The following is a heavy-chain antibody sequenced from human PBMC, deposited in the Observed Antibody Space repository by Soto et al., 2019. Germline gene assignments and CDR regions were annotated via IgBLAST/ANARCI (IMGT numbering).Heavy chain of an antibody. CDR1: GGTFSSYA. Sequence: QVQLVQSGAEVKKPGSSVKVSCKASGGTFSSYAISWVRQAPGQGLEWMGGIIPIFGTANYAQKFQGGVTITADKSTSTAYMELSSLRSEDTAVYYCARAAPSGSYVPAKLYYYYGMDVWGQGTTVTVSS. V-gene: IGHV1-69*06. J-gene: IGHJ6*02. CDR3: ARAAPSGSYVPAKLYYYYGMDV. CDR2: IIPIFGTA. D-gene: IGHD1-26*01.